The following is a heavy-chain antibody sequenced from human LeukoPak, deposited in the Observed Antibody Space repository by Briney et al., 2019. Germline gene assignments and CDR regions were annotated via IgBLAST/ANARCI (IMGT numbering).Heavy chain of an antibody. D-gene: IGHD5-12*01. Sequence: PSETLSLTCTVSGDSVSSSHHSWVWIRQAPGRGLEFIGTLHYSGTTHYNPSLKSRVTMSVDRSTNQFSLNLGSVTSADTAVYYCARDWDGGYDFNAFDIWGQGTMVTVSS. J-gene: IGHJ3*02. CDR3: ARDWDGGYDFNAFDI. CDR1: GDSVSSSHHS. CDR2: LHYSGTT. V-gene: IGHV4-39*07.